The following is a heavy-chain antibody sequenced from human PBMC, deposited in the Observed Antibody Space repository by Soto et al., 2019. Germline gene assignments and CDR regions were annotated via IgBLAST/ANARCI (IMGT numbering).Heavy chain of an antibody. J-gene: IGHJ4*02. Sequence: SQTLALPSAISGDIASTHSAASNWTRPSPSRGLEWLGRTYYRSKWYNDYAVSVKSRITINPDTSKNQFSLQLNSVTAADTAVYYCARDLGSYTDYWGQGNLVSGSA. CDR2: TYYRSKWYN. CDR1: GDIASTHSAA. CDR3: ARDLGSYTDY. V-gene: IGHV6-1*01. D-gene: IGHD1-26*01.